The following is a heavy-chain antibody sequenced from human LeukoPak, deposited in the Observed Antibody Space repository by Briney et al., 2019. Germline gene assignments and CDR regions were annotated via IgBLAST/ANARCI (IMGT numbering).Heavy chain of an antibody. V-gene: IGHV4-4*07. CDR2: IYTSGST. D-gene: IGHD3-22*01. CDR3: ARRMEHYYDSSGYAFDI. CDR1: GGSISSYY. J-gene: IGHJ3*02. Sequence: SETLSLTCTVSGGSISSYYWSWIRQPAGKGLEWIGRIYTSGSTNYNPSLKSRVTISVDTSKNQFSLKLSSVTAADTAVYYCARRMEHYYDSSGYAFDIWGQGTMVTVSS.